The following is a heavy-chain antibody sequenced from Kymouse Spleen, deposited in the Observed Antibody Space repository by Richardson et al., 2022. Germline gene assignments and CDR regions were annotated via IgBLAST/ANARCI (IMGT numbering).Heavy chain of an antibody. V-gene: IGHV4-34*01. CDR2: INHSGST. CDR1: GGSFSGYY. J-gene: IGHJ4*02. D-gene: IGHD5-18,IGHD5-18*01. Sequence: QVQLQQWGAGLLKPSETLSLTCAVYGGSFSGYYWSWIRQPPGKGLEWIGEINHSGSTNYNPSLKSRVTISVDTSKNQFSLKLSSVTAADTAVYYCARGTAMGTSFFDYWGQGTLVTVSS. CDR3: ARGTAMGTSFFDY.